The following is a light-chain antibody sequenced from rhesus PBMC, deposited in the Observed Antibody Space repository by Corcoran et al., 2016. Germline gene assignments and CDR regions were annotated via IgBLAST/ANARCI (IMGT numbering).Light chain of an antibody. CDR2: KAS. V-gene: IGKV1-74*01. CDR1: ENVNNY. Sequence: DIQMTQSPSSLSASIGDRVTITCRASENVNNYLNWYHQRPGKAPKPLIYKASTLQSGVPSRFSGSGSGTEFTLTIRRLQPEDFATYYCQQHNSTPRTFGQGAKVEVK. CDR3: QQHNSTPRT. J-gene: IGKJ1*01.